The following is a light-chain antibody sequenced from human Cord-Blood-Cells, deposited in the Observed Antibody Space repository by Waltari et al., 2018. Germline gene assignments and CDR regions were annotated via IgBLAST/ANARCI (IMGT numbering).Light chain of an antibody. CDR1: QGIRSY. V-gene: IGKV1-8*01. CDR2: AAS. Sequence: AIRMTQSPSSFSASTGDRVTITCRASQGIRSYIAWYQQKPGKAPKRLIYAASTLQSGVPSRCSGSGSGTDFTLTISCLQSEDFATYYYQQYYSYPFTFGPGTKVDIK. J-gene: IGKJ3*01. CDR3: QQYYSYPFT.